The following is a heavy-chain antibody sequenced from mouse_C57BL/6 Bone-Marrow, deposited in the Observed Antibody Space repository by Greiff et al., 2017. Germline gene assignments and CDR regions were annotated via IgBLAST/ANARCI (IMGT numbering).Heavy chain of an antibody. Sequence: VQLVESGAELARPGASVKLSCKASGYTFTSYGISWVKQRTGQGLEWIGEIYPRSGNTYYNEKFKGKATLTADKSSSTAYMELRSLTSEDSAVYFCARNDYYGSSYFDYWGQGTTLTVSS. CDR3: ARNDYYGSSYFDY. D-gene: IGHD1-1*01. CDR1: GYTFTSYG. V-gene: IGHV1-81*01. CDR2: IYPRSGNT. J-gene: IGHJ2*01.